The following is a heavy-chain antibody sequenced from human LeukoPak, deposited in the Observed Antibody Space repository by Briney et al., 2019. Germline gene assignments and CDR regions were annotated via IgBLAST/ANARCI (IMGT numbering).Heavy chain of an antibody. CDR1: GGSFSGYY. J-gene: IGHJ6*02. V-gene: IGHV4-34*01. CDR3: ARGVGRGHYYGMDV. D-gene: IGHD3-10*01. CDR2: IHHSGST. Sequence: TSETLSLTCAVYGGSFSGYYGSGIRQPPGKGREGIGEIHHSGSTNYNPSLKSRFPISVHTSKNHFSLKLSSVTAADPAVYYCARGVGRGHYYGMDVWGQGTTVTVAS.